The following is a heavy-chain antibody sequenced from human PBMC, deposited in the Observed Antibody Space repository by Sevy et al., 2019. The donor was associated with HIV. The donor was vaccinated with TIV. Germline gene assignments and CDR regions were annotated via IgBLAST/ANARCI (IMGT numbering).Heavy chain of an antibody. D-gene: IGHD3-10*01. CDR2: INPTSGGT. CDR1: GYTFIGYY. Sequence: ASVKVSCKASGYTFIGYYVHWVRQAPGQGLEWMGWINPTSGGTYYTQTFQGRVTMTTDTSIGTAYMDLSRLRSDDTAVYYCVSLLFAGPGHGTDVWGQGSTVTVSS. CDR3: VSLLFAGPGHGTDV. V-gene: IGHV1-2*02. J-gene: IGHJ6*02.